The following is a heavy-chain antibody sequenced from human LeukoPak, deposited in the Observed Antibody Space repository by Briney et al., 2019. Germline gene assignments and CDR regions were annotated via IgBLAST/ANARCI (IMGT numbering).Heavy chain of an antibody. CDR3: AKYFASGSYYKLPH. Sequence: GGSLRLSCAASGFTFSSYAMSWVRQAPGKGLEWVSTISGSGAYTYYADSVKGRFTISRDNSKNTLYLQMNGLRAEDTAVYYCAKYFASGSYYKLPHWGQGTLVTVSS. CDR1: GFTFSSYA. D-gene: IGHD3-10*01. J-gene: IGHJ1*01. CDR2: ISGSGAYT. V-gene: IGHV3-23*01.